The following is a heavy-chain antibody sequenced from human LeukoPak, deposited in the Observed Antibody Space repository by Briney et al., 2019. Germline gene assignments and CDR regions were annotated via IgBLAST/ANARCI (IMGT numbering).Heavy chain of an antibody. V-gene: IGHV3-7*04. Sequence: PGRSLRLSCVVSGFTFSSYWMTSVRQAPGKGLEWVANIKDDGSAKYSVDSVKGRFTISRDNAKNLLYLQMSSLRAEDTAVYYCARARIDYWGQGTLVTVSS. CDR1: GFTFSSYW. CDR2: IKDDGSAK. J-gene: IGHJ4*02. D-gene: IGHD1-14*01. CDR3: ARARIDY.